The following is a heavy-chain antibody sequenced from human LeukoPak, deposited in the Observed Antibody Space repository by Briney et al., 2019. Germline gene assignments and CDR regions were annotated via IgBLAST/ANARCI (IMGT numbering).Heavy chain of an antibody. CDR3: ARIPIGYCSGGSCYSPDY. CDR1: GFTFSSHW. CDR2: IRQDGSEK. Sequence: GGSLRLSCAASGFTFSSHWMSWVRQAPGKGGEWVANIRQDGSEKYYVDSVKGRFTISRDNAKNSLYLQMNSLRAEDTAVYYCARIPIGYCSGGSCYSPDYWGQGTLVTVSS. D-gene: IGHD2-15*01. V-gene: IGHV3-7*01. J-gene: IGHJ4*02.